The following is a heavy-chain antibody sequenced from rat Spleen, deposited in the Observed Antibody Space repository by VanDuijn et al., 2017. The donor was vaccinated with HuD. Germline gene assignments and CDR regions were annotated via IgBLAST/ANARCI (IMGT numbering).Heavy chain of an antibody. J-gene: IGHJ3*01. CDR1: GFSFSTYG. CDR2: ISYDGGST. Sequence: EVQLVESGGGLVQPGRSMKLSCAASGFSFSTYGMAWVRQAPKKGLEWVAYISYDGGSTYSRDSVKGRFTISRDNAKSTLYLQMDSLRSEDTATYYCTTRPYYSSLNWFPYWGQGTLVTVSS. CDR3: TTRPYYSSLNWFPY. V-gene: IGHV5-20*01. D-gene: IGHD1-2*01.